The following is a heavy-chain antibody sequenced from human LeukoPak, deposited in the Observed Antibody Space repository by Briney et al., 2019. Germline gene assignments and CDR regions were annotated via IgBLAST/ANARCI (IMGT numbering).Heavy chain of an antibody. D-gene: IGHD1-26*01. CDR2: ISGSGGST. J-gene: IGHJ4*02. V-gene: IGHV3-23*01. CDR3: ARPVGATTSAFDY. CDR1: GFTFSSYG. Sequence: GRSLRLSCAASGFTFSSYGMSWVRQAPGKGLEWVSAISGSGGSTYYADSVKGRFTISRDNSKNTLYLQMNSLRAEDTAVYYCARPVGATTSAFDYWGQGTLVTVSS.